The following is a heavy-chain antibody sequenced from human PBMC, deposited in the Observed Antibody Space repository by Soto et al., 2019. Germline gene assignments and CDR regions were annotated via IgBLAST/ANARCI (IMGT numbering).Heavy chain of an antibody. CDR3: ACGPFTVTTHNAFDI. CDR2: IYYSGST. D-gene: IGHD4-17*01. V-gene: IGHV4-30-4*01. Sequence: QVQLQESGPGLVKPSQTLSLTCTVSGGSISSGDYYWSWIRQPPGKGLEWIGYIYYSGSTYYNPSLKSRVTISVDTSKKPFALNVSSVTAADTAVYYCACGPFTVTTHNAFDIWGQGTMVTVCS. J-gene: IGHJ3*02. CDR1: GGSISSGDYY.